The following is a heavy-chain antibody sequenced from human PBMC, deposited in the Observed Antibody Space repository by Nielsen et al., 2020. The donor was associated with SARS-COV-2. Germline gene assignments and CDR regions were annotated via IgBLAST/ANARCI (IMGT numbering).Heavy chain of an antibody. J-gene: IGHJ3*02. Sequence: ESLKISCAASGFTFSSYWMHWVRQAPGKGLVWVSRINSDGSSTSYADSVKGRFTISRDNAKNTLYLQMNSLRAEDTAVYYCSSPGLLIWGQGTMVTVSS. CDR1: GFTFSSYW. CDR3: SSPGLLI. CDR2: INSDGSST. D-gene: IGHD2-21*01. V-gene: IGHV3-74*01.